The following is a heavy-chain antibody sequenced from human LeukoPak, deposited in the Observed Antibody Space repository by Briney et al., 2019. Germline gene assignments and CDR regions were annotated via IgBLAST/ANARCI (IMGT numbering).Heavy chain of an antibody. CDR3: ARGFGDWGLSWFDP. CDR1: GGSVSSGSYY. D-gene: IGHD3-10*01. CDR2: LYYSGSA. V-gene: IGHV4-61*01. Sequence: SETLSLTCTVSGGSVSSGSYYWSWIRQPPGKGLEWIGYLYYSGSAKYNPSLKSRVTISVDTSKNQFSLKLTSVTAADTAVYYCARGFGDWGLSWFDPWGQGTLVTVSS. J-gene: IGHJ5*02.